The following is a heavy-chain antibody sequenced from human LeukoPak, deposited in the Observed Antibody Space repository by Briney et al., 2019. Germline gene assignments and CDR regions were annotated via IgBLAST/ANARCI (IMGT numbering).Heavy chain of an antibody. D-gene: IGHD3-10*01. J-gene: IGHJ4*02. V-gene: IGHV1-2*02. CDR1: GYTFTGYY. CDR2: INPNSGGT. CDR3: ARSTITMAEHYFDY. Sequence: ASVKVSCKASGYTFTGYYMHWVRQAPGQGLEWMGWINPNSGGTNYAQKFQGRVTITADESTSTAYMELSSLRSEDTAVYYCARSTITMAEHYFDYWGQGTLVTVSS.